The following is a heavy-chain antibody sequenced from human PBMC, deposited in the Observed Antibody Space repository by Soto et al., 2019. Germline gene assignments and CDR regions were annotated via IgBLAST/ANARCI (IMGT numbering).Heavy chain of an antibody. CDR1: GFTFDTYW. J-gene: IGHJ6*02. CDR2: INGDGTIS. CDR3: ARLSGDHSAFFSYGMDA. Sequence: GGSLRLSCAASGFTFDTYWMNWVRQAPGKGPEWLSGINGDGTISSYADSVKGRFTISRDNARNTLSLQMNSLRADETAVYYCARLSGDHSAFFSYGMDAWGQGTTVTVSS. V-gene: IGHV3-74*01. D-gene: IGHD2-21*01.